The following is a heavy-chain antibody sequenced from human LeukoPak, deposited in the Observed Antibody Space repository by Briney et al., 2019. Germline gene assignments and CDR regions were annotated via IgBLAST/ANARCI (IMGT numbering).Heavy chain of an antibody. V-gene: IGHV4-61*01. Sequence: SETLSLTCTVSGGSVSSGSYYWSWIRRPPGKGLEWIGYIYYSGSTNYNPSLKSRVTISVDTSKNQFSLKLSSVTAADTAVYYCARDICDILTGSIYGMDVWGKGTTVTVSS. CDR2: IYYSGST. CDR3: ARDICDILTGSIYGMDV. CDR1: GGSVSSGSYY. J-gene: IGHJ6*04. D-gene: IGHD3-9*01.